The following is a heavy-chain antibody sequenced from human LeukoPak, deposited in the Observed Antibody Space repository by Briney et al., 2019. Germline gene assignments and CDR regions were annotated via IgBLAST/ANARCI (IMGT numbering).Heavy chain of an antibody. CDR2: IGGDGIA. V-gene: IGHV3-69-1*01. J-gene: IGHJ4*02. CDR3: AKDRANWAIDD. D-gene: IGHD3-16*01. CDR1: GFTLTDHP. Sequence: GGSLRLSCVASGFTLTDHPMNWVRQAPGKGLEWISYIGGDGIAFYADSVKGRFTASKDDARKSMYLQMNSLRVEDTAVYYCAKDRANWAIDDWGQGTQVTVSS.